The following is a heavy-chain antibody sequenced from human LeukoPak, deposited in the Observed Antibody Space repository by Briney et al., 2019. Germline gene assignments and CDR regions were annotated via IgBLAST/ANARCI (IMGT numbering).Heavy chain of an antibody. Sequence: PGGSLRLSCAASGFTFSSYDMHWVRQPTGKGMELVSAIGTAGDTYYPGSVKGPFTISRENAKNSLYLQMNSLRAGDTAVYYCARLGYDYDAFDIWGQGTMVTVSS. CDR3: ARLGYDYDAFDI. D-gene: IGHD5-12*01. J-gene: IGHJ3*02. CDR1: GFTFSSYD. V-gene: IGHV3-13*01. CDR2: IGTAGDT.